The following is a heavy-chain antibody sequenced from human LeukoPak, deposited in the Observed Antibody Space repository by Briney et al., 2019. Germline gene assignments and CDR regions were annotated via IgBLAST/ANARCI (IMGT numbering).Heavy chain of an antibody. V-gene: IGHV1-69*05. CDR3: ARGLGGYSGHDPPGY. Sequence: SVKVSCKASGGTFSSYAISWVRQAPGQGLEWMGRIIPIFGTANYAQKFQGRVTITTDESTSTAYMELSSLRSEDTAVYYCARGLGGYSGHDPPGYWGQGTLVTVSS. CDR1: GGTFSSYA. J-gene: IGHJ4*02. D-gene: IGHD5-12*01. CDR2: IIPIFGTA.